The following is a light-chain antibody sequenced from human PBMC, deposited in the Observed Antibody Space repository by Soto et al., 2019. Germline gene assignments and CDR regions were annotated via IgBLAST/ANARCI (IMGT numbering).Light chain of an antibody. CDR1: SSDVGSYNL. CDR2: EGS. J-gene: IGLJ2*01. CDR3: CSYACSSTLDVV. Sequence: QSALTQPASVSGSLGQSITISCTGTSSDVGSYNLVSWYQQHPGKAPKLMIYEGSRRPSGVSNRFSGSKSGNTASLTISGLQAEDEADYYCCSYACSSTLDVVFGGGTKLTVL. V-gene: IGLV2-23*01.